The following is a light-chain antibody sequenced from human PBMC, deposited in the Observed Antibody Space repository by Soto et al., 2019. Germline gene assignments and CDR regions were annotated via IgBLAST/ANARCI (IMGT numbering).Light chain of an antibody. J-gene: IGKJ1*01. V-gene: IGKV1-39*01. CDR3: QQSYSNPRT. CDR1: QSISSY. CDR2: AAS. Sequence: DIQMTQPPSSLSASVGDRVTITCRASQSISSYLNWYQQKPGKAPKLLMYAASSLQSEVPSRFSGSGSGTDFTLTISSVQPEDFAIYYCQQSYSNPRTFGQGTKVEIK.